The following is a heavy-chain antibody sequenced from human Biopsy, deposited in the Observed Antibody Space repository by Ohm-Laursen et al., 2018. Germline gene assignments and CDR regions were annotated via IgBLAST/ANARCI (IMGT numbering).Heavy chain of an antibody. Sequence: SDTLSLTCTVSGDSINNYYWSWIRQPAGKGLEWIGRIYTSGSPNYNLSLESRVTMSVDTSKNQFSLILSSTTAADTAVYYCAREPRIAAVAYFDPWGQGTLVTVSS. CDR3: AREPRIAAVAYFDP. CDR2: IYTSGSP. V-gene: IGHV4-4*07. J-gene: IGHJ5*02. CDR1: GDSINNYY. D-gene: IGHD6-13*01.